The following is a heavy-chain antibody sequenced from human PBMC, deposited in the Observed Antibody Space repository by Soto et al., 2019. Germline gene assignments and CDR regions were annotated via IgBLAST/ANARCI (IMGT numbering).Heavy chain of an antibody. CDR1: GGPFSGYY. D-gene: IGHD1-26*01. V-gene: IGHV4-34*01. J-gene: IGHJ4*02. Sequence: LSVTCVDHGGPFSGYYWSGSRKPPGKGLEWIGEINHSGSTNYNTSLKSRVTISVDTSKNQISLKLSSVTAADTAVYYCARGGRIVGATDSSEPYDFDYWGQGTLVTVSS. CDR2: INHSGST. CDR3: ARGGRIVGATDSSEPYDFDY.